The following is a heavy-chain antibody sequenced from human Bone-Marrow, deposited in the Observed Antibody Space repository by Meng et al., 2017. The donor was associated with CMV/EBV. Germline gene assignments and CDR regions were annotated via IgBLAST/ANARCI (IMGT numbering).Heavy chain of an antibody. CDR1: GYTFTSYY. D-gene: IGHD4-17*01. CDR3: ARDSEGNGDISLPPDY. J-gene: IGHJ4*02. V-gene: IGHV1-46*01. Sequence: ASVKVSCKASGYTFTSYYMHWVRQAPGQGLEWMGIINPSGGSTSYAQKFQGRVTMTRDTATSTVYMELSSLRSEGTAVYYCARDSEGNGDISLPPDYWGQGTLVTVSS. CDR2: INPSGGST.